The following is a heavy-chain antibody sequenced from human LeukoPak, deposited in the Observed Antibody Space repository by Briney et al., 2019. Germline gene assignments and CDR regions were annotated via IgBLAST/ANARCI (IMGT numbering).Heavy chain of an antibody. J-gene: IGHJ3*02. V-gene: IGHV3-23*01. CDR2: ISGSGGST. D-gene: IGHD2-15*01. Sequence: PGGALRLSCAASGFTFSSYAMSRVRQAPGKGLEWVSAISGSGGSTYYADSVKGRFTISRDKSKNTLYLQMDSLRAEDTAVYYCAKASGCGGAFDIWGQGTMVTASS. CDR1: GFTFSSYA. CDR3: AKASGCGGAFDI.